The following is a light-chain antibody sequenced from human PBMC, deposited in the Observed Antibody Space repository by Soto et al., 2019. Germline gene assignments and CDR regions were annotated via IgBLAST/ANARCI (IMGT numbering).Light chain of an antibody. J-gene: IGLJ2*01. Sequence: QSALTQPASVSGSPGQSITISCTGTSSDVGGYNYVSWYQQHPGKDPKLMIYDVSNRPSGVSNRLSGSKSGNTASLTISGLQTEDEADYDCSSYKSSSTLVFGGGTKLTVL. CDR2: DVS. CDR1: SSDVGGYNY. V-gene: IGLV2-14*01. CDR3: SSYKSSSTLV.